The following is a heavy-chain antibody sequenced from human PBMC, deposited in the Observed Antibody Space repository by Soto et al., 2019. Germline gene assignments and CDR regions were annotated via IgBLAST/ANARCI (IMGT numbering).Heavy chain of an antibody. CDR3: ARRGGTFWSGRPFYYFDY. D-gene: IGHD3-3*01. CDR1: GYTFTGYY. V-gene: IGHV1-2*04. Sequence: ASVKVSCKASGYTFTGYYMHWVRQAPGQGPEWMGWINPNSGGTNYAQKFQGWVTMTRDTSISTAYMELSRLRSDDTAVYYCARRGGTFWSGRPFYYFDYWGQGTLVTVSS. J-gene: IGHJ4*02. CDR2: INPNSGGT.